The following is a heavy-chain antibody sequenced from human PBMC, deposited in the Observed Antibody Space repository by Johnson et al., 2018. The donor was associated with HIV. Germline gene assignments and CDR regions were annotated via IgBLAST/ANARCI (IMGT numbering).Heavy chain of an antibody. D-gene: IGHD6-6*01. V-gene: IGHV3-53*01. CDR1: GFTVSSNY. CDR3: ARDRIAARLWAFDS. CDR2: IYSGGST. Sequence: VQLVESGGGLIQPGGSLRLSCAASGFTVSSNYMSWVRQAPGKGLEWVSVIYSGGSTYYADSVKGRFTISRDNSKNTLYLQMNSLRAEDTAVYYCARDRIAARLWAFDSWGQGTMVTASS. J-gene: IGHJ3*02.